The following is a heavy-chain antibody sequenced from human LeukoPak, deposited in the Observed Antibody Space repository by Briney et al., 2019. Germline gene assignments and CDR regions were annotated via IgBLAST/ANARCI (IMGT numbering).Heavy chain of an antibody. CDR1: GGSISSYY. CDR3: ARRPDSSDHSHAFDI. D-gene: IGHD3-22*01. J-gene: IGHJ3*02. CDR2: IYYSGST. Sequence: PSETLSLTCTVSGGSISSYYWSWIRQPPGKGLEWIGYIYYSGSTNYNPSLKSRVTISVDTSKNQFSLKLSSVTAADTAVYYCARRPDSSDHSHAFDIWGQGTMVTVSS. V-gene: IGHV4-59*01.